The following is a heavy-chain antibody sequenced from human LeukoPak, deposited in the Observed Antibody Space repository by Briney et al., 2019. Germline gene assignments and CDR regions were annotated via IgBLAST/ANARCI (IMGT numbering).Heavy chain of an antibody. J-gene: IGHJ3*02. D-gene: IGHD3-9*01. CDR2: NYHSGST. V-gene: IGHV4-38-2*01. CDR3: ASLRYFDWLLYLHAFDI. CDR1: GYSISSGYY. Sequence: ETLSLTCAVSGYSISSGYYWGWIRPPPGKGVEWIGSNYHSGSTYYNPSLKSRVTIAVETAKKQFSLKLSSVTAADTAVYYCASLRYFDWLLYLHAFDIWGQGTMVTVSS.